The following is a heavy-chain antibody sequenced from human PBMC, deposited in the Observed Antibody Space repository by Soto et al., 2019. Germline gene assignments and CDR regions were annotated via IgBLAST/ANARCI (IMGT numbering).Heavy chain of an antibody. CDR1: GFTFDDYA. Sequence: EVQLVESGGGLVQPGRSLRLSCAASGFTFDDYAMHWVRQAPGKGLEWVSGISWNSGSIGYADSVKGRFTISRDNAKNSLYLQMNSLRSEDTALYYCAKDMGYDLSPLGYFDYWGQGPLVTVSS. J-gene: IGHJ4*02. CDR3: AKDMGYDLSPLGYFDY. D-gene: IGHD5-12*01. CDR2: ISWNSGSI. V-gene: IGHV3-9*01.